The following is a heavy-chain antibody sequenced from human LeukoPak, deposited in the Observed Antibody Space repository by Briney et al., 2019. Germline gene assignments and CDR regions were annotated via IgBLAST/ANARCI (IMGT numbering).Heavy chain of an antibody. D-gene: IGHD3-22*01. J-gene: IGHJ4*02. Sequence: GGSLRLSCAASGFTVSSNYMSWVRQAPGKGLEWVSVIYSGGSTYYADSVKGRFIISRDNSKNTLYLQMNSLRAEDTAVYYCVTTYYYDSSGYLDYWGQGTLVTVSS. CDR2: IYSGGST. CDR1: GFTVSSNY. V-gene: IGHV3-66*01. CDR3: VTTYYYDSSGYLDY.